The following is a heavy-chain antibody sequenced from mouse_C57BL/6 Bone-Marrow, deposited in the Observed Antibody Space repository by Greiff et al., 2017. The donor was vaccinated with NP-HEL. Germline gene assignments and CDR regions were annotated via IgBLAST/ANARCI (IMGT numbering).Heavy chain of an antibody. Sequence: QVQLQQPGAELVRPGSSVKLSCKASGYTFTSYWMHWVKQRPIQGLEWIGNIDPSDSETHYNQKFKDKATLTVDKSSSTAYMQLSSLTSEDSAVYYCARSFYYYGSSYGPWYFDVWGTGTTVTVSS. J-gene: IGHJ1*03. CDR1: GYTFTSYW. CDR2: IDPSDSET. V-gene: IGHV1-52*01. D-gene: IGHD1-1*01. CDR3: ARSFYYYGSSYGPWYFDV.